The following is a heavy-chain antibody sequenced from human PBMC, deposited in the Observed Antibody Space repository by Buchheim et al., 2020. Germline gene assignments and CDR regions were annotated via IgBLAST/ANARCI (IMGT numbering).Heavy chain of an antibody. CDR3: AKDLGLGYCSGGSCYSSSKVNWSNWFDP. CDR1: GFTFSSYA. J-gene: IGHJ5*02. V-gene: IGHV3-23*01. Sequence: EVQLLESGGGLVQPGGSLRLSCAASGFTFSSYAMSWVRQAPGKGLEWVSAISGSGGSTYYADSVKGRFTISRDNSKNTLYLQMNSLRAEDTAVYYCAKDLGLGYCSGGSCYSSSKVNWSNWFDPWDQGTL. D-gene: IGHD2-15*01. CDR2: ISGSGGST.